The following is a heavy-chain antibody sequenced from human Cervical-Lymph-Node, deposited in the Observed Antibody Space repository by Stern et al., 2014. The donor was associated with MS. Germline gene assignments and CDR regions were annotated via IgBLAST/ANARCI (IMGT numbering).Heavy chain of an antibody. CDR1: GHPLSELA. CDR3: ATDRGVK. Sequence: VQLVESGAEVKKPGASVTVSCNVSGHPLSELAIHWLRQLPTPRLEWLGQFDPEDVEAGYAKMLQGRLTMTEDTTTGTAYMALTALSSDDTAVYYCATDRGVKWGPGTLVAVSS. J-gene: IGHJ4*02. V-gene: IGHV1-24*01. D-gene: IGHD3-10*01. CDR2: FDPEDVEA.